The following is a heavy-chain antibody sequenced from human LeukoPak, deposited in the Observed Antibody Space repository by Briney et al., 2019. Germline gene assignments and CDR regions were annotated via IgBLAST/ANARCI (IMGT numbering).Heavy chain of an antibody. D-gene: IGHD6-13*01. J-gene: IGHJ4*02. CDR3: ARDSLAAAGAFDY. V-gene: IGHV3-53*01. CDR2: IYSGGST. Sequence: GSLRLSCAASGFTVSSNYMSWARQAPGKGLEWVSVIYSGGSTYYADSVKGRFTISRDNSKNTLYLQMNSLRAEDTAVYYCARDSLAAAGAFDYWGQGTLVTVSS. CDR1: GFTVSSNY.